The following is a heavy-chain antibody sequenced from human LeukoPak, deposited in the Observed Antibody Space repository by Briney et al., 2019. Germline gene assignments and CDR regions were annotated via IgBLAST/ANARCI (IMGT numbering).Heavy chain of an antibody. J-gene: IGHJ5*02. Sequence: GGSLRLSCAASGFTFSNYAMNGVRQPPGKGLERVSAISGSGRSTTYAAPVKGRVTISRDNSKNTVTLQMNGLRAEDTAVYFCAKDEEEWYYNRLDPWGQGILVTVSS. D-gene: IGHD2-8*01. V-gene: IGHV3-23*01. CDR3: AKDEEEWYYNRLDP. CDR2: ISGSGRST. CDR1: GFTFSNYA.